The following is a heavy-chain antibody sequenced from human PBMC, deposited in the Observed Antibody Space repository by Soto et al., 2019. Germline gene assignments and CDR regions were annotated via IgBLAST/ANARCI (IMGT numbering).Heavy chain of an antibody. CDR1: GYTFTSYD. CDR3: ASGIVLVPAAMWSGYYYGMDV. J-gene: IGHJ6*02. D-gene: IGHD2-2*01. CDR2: MNPNSGNT. Sequence: QVQLVQSGAEVKKPGASVKVSCKASGYTFTSYDINWVRQATGQGLEWMGWMNPNSGNTGYAQKFQGRVTMTRNTSISTAYMELSSLRSEDTAVYYCASGIVLVPAAMWSGYYYGMDVWGQGTTVTVSS. V-gene: IGHV1-8*01.